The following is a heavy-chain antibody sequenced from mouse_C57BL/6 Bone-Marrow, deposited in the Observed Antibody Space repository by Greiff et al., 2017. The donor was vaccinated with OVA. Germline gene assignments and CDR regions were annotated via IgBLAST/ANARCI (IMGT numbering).Heavy chain of an antibody. V-gene: IGHV1-22*01. Sequence: VQLKESGPELAKPGASVKMSCKASGYTFTDYNMHWVKQSHGKSLEWIGYINPNNGGTSYNQKFKGKATLTVNKSSSTAYMELRSLTSEDSAVYYCARIQIYSDYPYYARDYWGQGTAVTVSS. CDR1: GYTFTDYN. D-gene: IGHD2-4*01. CDR3: ARIQIYSDYPYYARDY. J-gene: IGHJ4*01. CDR2: INPNNGGT.